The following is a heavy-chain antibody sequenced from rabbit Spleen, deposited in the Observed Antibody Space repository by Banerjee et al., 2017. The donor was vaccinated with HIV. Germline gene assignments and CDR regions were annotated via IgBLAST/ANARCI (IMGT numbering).Heavy chain of an antibody. Sequence: QEQLVESGGGLVQPEGSLTLTCTASGFSFSSSYWICWVRQAPGKGLEWIACIDAGSSGSTYYASWAKGRFTISKTSSTTVTLQMTSLTAADTATYFCARDTGSSFSSYGMDLWGPGTLVTVS. CDR1: GFSFSSSYW. D-gene: IGHD8-1*01. J-gene: IGHJ6*01. V-gene: IGHV1S45*01. CDR3: ARDTGSSFSSYGMDL. CDR2: IDAGSSGST.